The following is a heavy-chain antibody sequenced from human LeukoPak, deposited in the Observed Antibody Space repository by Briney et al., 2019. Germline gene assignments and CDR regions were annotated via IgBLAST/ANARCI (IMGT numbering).Heavy chain of an antibody. Sequence: PSETLSLTCTVSGGSISSYYWSWIRQPPGKGLEWIGYIYYSGSTNYNPSLKSRVTISVDTSKNQFSLKLSSVTAADTAVYYCARRDYYDSSIDYWGQGTLVTVSS. CDR1: GGSISSYY. V-gene: IGHV4-59*01. J-gene: IGHJ4*02. CDR2: IYYSGST. D-gene: IGHD3-22*01. CDR3: ARRDYYDSSIDY.